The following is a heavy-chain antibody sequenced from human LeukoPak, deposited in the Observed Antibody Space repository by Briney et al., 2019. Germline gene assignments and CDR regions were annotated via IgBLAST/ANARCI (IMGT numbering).Heavy chain of an antibody. D-gene: IGHD3-3*01. Sequence: ASVKISCKASGYTFTSYDINWVRQATGQGLEWVGWMNPNSGNTGYAQKFQGRVTMTRNTSISTAYMELSSLRSEDTAVYYCARVHSYYDFWSGYFTSNWFDPWGQGTLVTVSS. CDR1: GYTFTSYD. V-gene: IGHV1-8*01. J-gene: IGHJ5*02. CDR3: ARVHSYYDFWSGYFTSNWFDP. CDR2: MNPNSGNT.